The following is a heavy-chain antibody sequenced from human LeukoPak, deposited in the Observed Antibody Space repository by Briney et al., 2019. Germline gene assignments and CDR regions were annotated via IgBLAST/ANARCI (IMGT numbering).Heavy chain of an antibody. J-gene: IGHJ5*02. CDR2: ISGSGGST. D-gene: IGHD6-13*01. CDR3: AKDIAAAGVNWFDP. V-gene: IGHV3-23*01. CDR1: GFTFSSYA. Sequence: GRSLRLSCAAYGFTFSSYAMSWVSQAPGKGLEWVSAISGSGGSTYYADSVKGRFTISRDNSKNALYLQMNSLRAEDTAVYYCAKDIAAAGVNWFDPWGQGTLVTVSS.